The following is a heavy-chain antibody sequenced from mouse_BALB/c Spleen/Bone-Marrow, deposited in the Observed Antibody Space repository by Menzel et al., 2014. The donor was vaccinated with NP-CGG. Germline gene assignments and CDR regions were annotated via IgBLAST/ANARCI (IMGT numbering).Heavy chain of an antibody. J-gene: IGHJ3*01. CDR2: INPSTGYT. CDR3: AREGYDPWFAY. V-gene: IGHV1-7*01. CDR1: GYTFTSYW. D-gene: IGHD2-14*01. Sequence: VKLMESGAELVKPGASVKMSCKASGYTFTSYWMHWVKQRPGQGLEWIGYINPSTGYTEYNQKFKDKATLTADKSSSTAYMQLSSLTSEDSAVYYCAREGYDPWFAYWGQGTLVTVSA.